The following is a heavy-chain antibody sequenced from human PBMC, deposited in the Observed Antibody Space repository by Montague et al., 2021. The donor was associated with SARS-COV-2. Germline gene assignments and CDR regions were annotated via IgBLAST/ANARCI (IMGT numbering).Heavy chain of an antibody. CDR2: IYYSGST. D-gene: IGHD2-21*02. J-gene: IGHJ3*02. CDR3: ARGRRRLLPVATAIGGFDI. V-gene: IGHV4-39*02. Sequence: SETLSPTCTVSGGSISSNNYYWGWIRQPPGKGLEWIGSIYYSGSTYYXPSLKSQVTISVDTSKIHFSLKLSSVTAADTAVYYCARGRRRLLPVATAIGGFDIWGQGTMVTVSS. CDR1: GGSISSNNYY.